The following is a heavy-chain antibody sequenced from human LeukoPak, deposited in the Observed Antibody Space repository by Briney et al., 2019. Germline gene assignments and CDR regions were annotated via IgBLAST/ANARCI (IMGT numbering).Heavy chain of an antibody. Sequence: SVKVSCKASGGTFSSYAISWVRQAPGQGLEWMGGIIPIFGTANYAQKFQGRVTITADESTSTAYMELSSLRSEDTAAYYCARVNNLGYCSSTSCWGAFDIWGQGTMVTVSS. D-gene: IGHD2-2*01. CDR1: GGTFSSYA. V-gene: IGHV1-69*13. CDR2: IIPIFGTA. J-gene: IGHJ3*02. CDR3: ARVNNLGYCSSTSCWGAFDI.